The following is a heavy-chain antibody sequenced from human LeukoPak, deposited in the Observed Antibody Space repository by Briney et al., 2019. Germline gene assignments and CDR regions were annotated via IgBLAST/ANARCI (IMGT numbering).Heavy chain of an antibody. CDR2: ISSSGSYI. CDR1: GFTFSSYD. CDR3: ARDNYYYDMGDY. V-gene: IGHV3-21*06. J-gene: IGHJ4*02. D-gene: IGHD3-10*01. Sequence: GESLKISCAASGFTFSSYDMSWVRQAPGKGLEWVSSISSSGSYIYYADSMRGRFTISRDNAKNSLYLQMNSLRAEDTAVYYCARDNYYYDMGDYWGQGTLVTVSS.